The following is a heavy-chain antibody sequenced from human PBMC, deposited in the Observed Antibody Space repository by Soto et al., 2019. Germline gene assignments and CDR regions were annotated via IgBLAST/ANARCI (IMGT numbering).Heavy chain of an antibody. D-gene: IGHD3-16*01. CDR3: ARDQGDYVYVWESPYCMDV. J-gene: IGHJ6*02. CDR2: ISAYNGNT. V-gene: IGHV1-18*01. CDR1: GYTFTSYG. Sequence: ASVKGSCKASGYTFTSYGISWVRQAPGQGLEWMGWISAYNGNTNYAQKLQGRVTMTTDTSTSKAYMELRSLRSDDTAVYYCARDQGDYVYVWESPYCMDVWGQGTTVTVSS.